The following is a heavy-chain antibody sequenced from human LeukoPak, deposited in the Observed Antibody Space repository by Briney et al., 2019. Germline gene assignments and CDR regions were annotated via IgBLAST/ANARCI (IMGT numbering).Heavy chain of an antibody. J-gene: IGHJ4*02. CDR2: IFTSGST. V-gene: IGHV4-4*07. Sequence: PSETLSLTCAVYGGSFSGYYWSWIRQPAGKGLEWIGRIFTSGSTDYNPSLKSRVTISVDTSKNQFSLKLSSVTAADTAVYYYAKEAVYYYDSSGYWDFDYWGQGTLVTVSS. CDR1: GGSFSGYY. D-gene: IGHD3-22*01. CDR3: AKEAVYYYDSSGYWDFDY.